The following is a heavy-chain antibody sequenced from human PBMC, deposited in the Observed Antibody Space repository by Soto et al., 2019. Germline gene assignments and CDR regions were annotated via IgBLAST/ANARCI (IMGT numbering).Heavy chain of an antibody. Sequence: SETLSLTCTVSGDSIRSYYWSWIRQPPGKGLEWIASLYYSGSSNYNPSLKSRVTISADTSKNQFSLKLSSVTAADTAVYYCARHGSLGDYYYYGVDVWGQGTTVTVSS. CDR1: GDSIRSYY. CDR3: ARHGSLGDYYYYGVDV. CDR2: LYYSGSS. J-gene: IGHJ6*02. V-gene: IGHV4-59*08. D-gene: IGHD1-26*01.